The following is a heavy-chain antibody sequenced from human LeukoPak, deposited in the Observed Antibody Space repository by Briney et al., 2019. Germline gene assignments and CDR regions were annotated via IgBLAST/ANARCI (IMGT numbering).Heavy chain of an antibody. D-gene: IGHD2-21*01. J-gene: IGHJ4*02. CDR2: IKQDGSKT. V-gene: IGHV3-7*01. Sequence: GGSLRLSCAASGFTFSNYWMSWVRQAPGKGLEYVANIKQDGSKTYYVDSVKGRFTISRDNAKSSLYLQMNSLRVEDTAVYYCARDQGIMFFDNWGQGTLVTVSS. CDR1: GFTFSNYW. CDR3: ARDQGIMFFDN.